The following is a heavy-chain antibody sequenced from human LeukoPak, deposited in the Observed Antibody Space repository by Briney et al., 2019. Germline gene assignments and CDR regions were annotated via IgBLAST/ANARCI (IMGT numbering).Heavy chain of an antibody. D-gene: IGHD3-3*01. V-gene: IGHV3-30-3*01. Sequence: PGRSLRLSCAASGFTFSSYAMHWVRQAPGKGLEWVAVISYDGSNKYYADSVKGRFTISRDNSKNTLYLQMNSLRAEDTAVYYCARASHYDFWSDPFDYWGQGTLVTVSS. CDR2: ISYDGSNK. CDR1: GFTFSSYA. CDR3: ARASHYDFWSDPFDY. J-gene: IGHJ4*02.